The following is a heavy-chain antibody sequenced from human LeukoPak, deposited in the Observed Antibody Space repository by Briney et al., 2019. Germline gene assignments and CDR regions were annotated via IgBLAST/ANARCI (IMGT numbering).Heavy chain of an antibody. V-gene: IGHV1-69*13. CDR1: GGTFSSYA. J-gene: IGHJ3*02. Sequence: GASVKVSCKASGGTFSSYAISWVRQAPGQGLEWMGGIIPIFGTANYAQKFQGRVTITADESTSTAYMELSSLRSEDTAAYYCARPSSTSCYSCAFDIWGQGTMVTVSS. CDR3: ARPSSTSCYSCAFDI. CDR2: IIPIFGTA. D-gene: IGHD2-2*01.